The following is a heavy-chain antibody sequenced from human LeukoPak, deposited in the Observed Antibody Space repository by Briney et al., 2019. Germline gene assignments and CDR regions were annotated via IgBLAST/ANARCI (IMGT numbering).Heavy chain of an antibody. CDR2: ISASGGST. D-gene: IGHD6-13*01. J-gene: IGHJ4*02. CDR1: GFTFSTYA. V-gene: IGHV3-23*01. Sequence: GVSLRLSCAASGFTFSTYAMSWVRQAPRKGLEWVSDISASGGSTYYADSVKGRFTVSRDNSKNTLYLQMSSLRADDTAVYYCAKGPRQQLVTRFDNWGQGTLLTVSS. CDR3: AKGPRQQLVTRFDN.